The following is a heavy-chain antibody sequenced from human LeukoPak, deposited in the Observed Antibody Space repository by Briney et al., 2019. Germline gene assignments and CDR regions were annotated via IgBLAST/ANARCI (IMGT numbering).Heavy chain of an antibody. CDR1: GYTFTGYY. V-gene: IGHV1-2*02. Sequence: ASVTVPCKASGYTFTGYYMHWVRQAPGQGLEWMGWINPNSGGTNYAQKFQGRVTMTRDTSISTAYMELSRLKSDDTAVYYCARRAVYYYYGMDVWGQGSTVTVSS. D-gene: IGHD6-25*01. J-gene: IGHJ6*02. CDR3: ARRAVYYYYGMDV. CDR2: INPNSGGT.